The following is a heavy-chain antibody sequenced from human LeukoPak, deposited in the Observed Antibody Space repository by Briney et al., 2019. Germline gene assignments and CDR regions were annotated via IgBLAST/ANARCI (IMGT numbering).Heavy chain of an antibody. V-gene: IGHV3-33*01. CDR3: ARDSCGGDCYSFDY. CDR1: GFTFSRYG. D-gene: IGHD2-21*02. J-gene: IGHJ4*02. Sequence: GRSLRLSCAASGFTFSRYGMHWVRQAPGKGLEWVAVIWYDGSNKYYADSVKGRFTISRDNSKNTLYLQMNSLRAEDTAVYYCARDSCGGDCYSFDYWGQGTLVTVSS. CDR2: IWYDGSNK.